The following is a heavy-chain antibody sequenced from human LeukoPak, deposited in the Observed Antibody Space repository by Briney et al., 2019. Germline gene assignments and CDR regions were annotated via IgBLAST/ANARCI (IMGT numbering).Heavy chain of an antibody. V-gene: IGHV3-7*01. CDR1: GFTFSTYW. CDR2: TRQDGSEQ. Sequence: GGSLRLSGAASGFTFSTYWMSWVRQAPGKGLEWVGNTRQDGSEQYYGDSVKGRFTISRDNAKHSLFLQMNSLRAEDTAVYYCARVAVIYYYYMEVWGKGTTVTVSS. J-gene: IGHJ6*03. CDR3: ARVAVIYYYYMEV. D-gene: IGHD2/OR15-2a*01.